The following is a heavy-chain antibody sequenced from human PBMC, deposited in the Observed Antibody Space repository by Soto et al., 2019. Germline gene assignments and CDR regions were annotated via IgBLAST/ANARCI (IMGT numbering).Heavy chain of an antibody. CDR3: ARVSSSGPDY. J-gene: IGHJ4*02. CDR1: GFTVSSNY. Sequence: PGGSLRLSCAASGFTVSSNYMSWVRQAPGKGLEWVSVIYSGGSTYYADSVKGRFTISGDNAKNSLFLQMNSLRVEDTAVYFCARVSSSGPDYWGQGTLVTVSS. CDR2: IYSGGST. V-gene: IGHV3-53*01. D-gene: IGHD6-19*01.